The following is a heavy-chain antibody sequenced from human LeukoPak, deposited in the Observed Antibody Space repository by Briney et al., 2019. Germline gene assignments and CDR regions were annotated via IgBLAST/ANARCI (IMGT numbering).Heavy chain of an antibody. D-gene: IGHD6-13*01. CDR3: ARDLRAAPTRALDP. Sequence: SETLSLTCTVSGGSISGHYWSWNRLSPGRGLEWIGYISFSGSANYNPSLQSRVTISLDMSKNQLSLRLSSVTAADTAVYYCARDLRAAPTRALDPWGQGTLVTVSA. CDR1: GGSISGHY. V-gene: IGHV4-59*11. J-gene: IGHJ5*02. CDR2: ISFSGSA.